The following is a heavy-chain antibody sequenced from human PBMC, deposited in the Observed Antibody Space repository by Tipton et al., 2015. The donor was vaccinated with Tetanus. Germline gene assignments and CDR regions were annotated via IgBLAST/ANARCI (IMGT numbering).Heavy chain of an antibody. CDR3: ARWGDASERTNLYAFDI. V-gene: IGHV4-39*07. Sequence: TLSLTCAVSGGSSSSFYWGWIRQPPGKGLEWIGSMSYSGRTYYNPSLKSRVTISVDTSKNQFSLKMSSVTAADTAVYYCARWGDASERTNLYAFDIWGQWTMVSVSS. CDR2: MSYSGRT. J-gene: IGHJ3*02. D-gene: IGHD3-16*01. CDR1: GGSSSSFY.